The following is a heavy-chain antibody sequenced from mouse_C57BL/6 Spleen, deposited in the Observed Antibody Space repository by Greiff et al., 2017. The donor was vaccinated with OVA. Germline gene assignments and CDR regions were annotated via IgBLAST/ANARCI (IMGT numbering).Heavy chain of an antibody. V-gene: IGHV1-7*01. CDR1: GYTFTSYW. CDR2: INPSSGYT. CDR3: ARDTIVTRGYFDV. D-gene: IGHD2-5*01. J-gene: IGHJ1*03. Sequence: QVQLQQSGAELAKPGASVKLSCKASGYTFTSYWMHWVKQRPGQGLEWIGYINPSSGYTKYNQKFKDKATLTADKSSSTAYMQLSCLTYEDSAVYYCARDTIVTRGYFDVWGTGTTVTVSS.